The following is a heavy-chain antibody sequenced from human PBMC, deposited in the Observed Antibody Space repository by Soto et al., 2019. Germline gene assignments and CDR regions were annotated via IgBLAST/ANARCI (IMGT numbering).Heavy chain of an antibody. CDR2: INAGDGNT. J-gene: IGHJ6*02. Sequence: ASVKVSCKASGYTFTSYAMHWVRQAPGQRLEWMGWINAGDGNTKYSQKFQGRVTITRDTSASTAYMELSSLRSEDTAVYYCAGGGDYDILTGPTEHYYYYGMDVSGPGTTVTVSS. CDR3: AGGGDYDILTGPTEHYYYYGMDV. D-gene: IGHD3-9*01. V-gene: IGHV1-3*01. CDR1: GYTFTSYA.